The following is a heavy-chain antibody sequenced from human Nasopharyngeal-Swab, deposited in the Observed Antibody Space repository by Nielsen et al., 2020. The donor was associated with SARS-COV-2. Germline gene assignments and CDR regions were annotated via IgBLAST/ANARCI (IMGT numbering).Heavy chain of an antibody. CDR3: ARPGLHYYDSSGYRNDAFDI. V-gene: IGHV4-59*13. D-gene: IGHD3-22*01. J-gene: IGHJ3*02. CDR1: GGSISSYY. Sequence: SETLSLTCTVSGGSISSYYWSWIRQPPGKGLEWIGYIYYSGSTNYNPSVKSRVTITVDTSKNQFSLKLSSVTAADTAVYYCARPGLHYYDSSGYRNDAFDIWGQGTMVTVSS. CDR2: IYYSGST.